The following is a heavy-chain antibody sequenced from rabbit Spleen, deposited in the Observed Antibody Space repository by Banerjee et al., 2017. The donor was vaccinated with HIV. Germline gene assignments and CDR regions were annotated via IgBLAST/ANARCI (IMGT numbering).Heavy chain of an antibody. V-gene: IGHV1S7*01. CDR3: AREDVGGSISL. Sequence: HLVESGGGLVTLGGSLKLSCKVSGIDFSTYGISWVRQAPGKGLEWIGIIYPITETTYYANWVNGRFTISSDNAQNTVDLQMNSLTAADTATYFCAREDVGGSISLWGPGTLVTVS. CDR2: IYPITETT. J-gene: IGHJ4*01. CDR1: GIDFSTYG. D-gene: IGHD1-1*01.